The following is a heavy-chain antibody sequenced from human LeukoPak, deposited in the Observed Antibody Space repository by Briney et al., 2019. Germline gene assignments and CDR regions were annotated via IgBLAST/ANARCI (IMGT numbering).Heavy chain of an antibody. CDR3: ASTVGGRPN. Sequence: GGSLKLSCVASGFSFSTYWMSWVRQAPGKGLEWVANIKQDGSEKYYVDSVKGRFTISRDNAKNSVYLQMNRLTVEDTAVYYCASTVGGRPNWGQGTLVTVSS. D-gene: IGHD6-6*01. CDR2: IKQDGSEK. CDR1: GFSFSTYW. J-gene: IGHJ4*02. V-gene: IGHV3-7*01.